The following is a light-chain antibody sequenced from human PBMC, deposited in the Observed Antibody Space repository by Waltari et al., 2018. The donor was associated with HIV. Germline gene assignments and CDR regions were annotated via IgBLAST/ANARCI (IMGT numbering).Light chain of an antibody. CDR1: SGDIGSFNY. CDR2: EFS. CDR3: SSYTSSSTL. J-gene: IGLJ2*01. Sequence: QSALTQPASVSGSPGQSITISCTGSSGDIGSFNYVSWYQQHPGKVPKLMIYEFSNRPSGFSNRFSGSKSGNTASLTISGLQAEDEADYYCSSYTSSSTLFGGGTKLTVL. V-gene: IGLV2-14*01.